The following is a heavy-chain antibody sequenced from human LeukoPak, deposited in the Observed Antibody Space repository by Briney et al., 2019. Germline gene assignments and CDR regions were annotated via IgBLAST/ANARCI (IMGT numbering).Heavy chain of an antibody. CDR3: ASTTAAGTYYYYYMDV. V-gene: IGHV3-74*01. CDR1: GFTLSNYW. Sequence: GGSLRLSCAASGFTLSNYWMHWVRQAPGKGLVWVSRIKTDGSNTYYADSVKGRFTISRDNAKNSLYLQMNSLRAEDTAVYYCASTTAAGTYYYYYMDVWGKGTTVTISS. J-gene: IGHJ6*03. D-gene: IGHD6-13*01. CDR2: IKTDGSNT.